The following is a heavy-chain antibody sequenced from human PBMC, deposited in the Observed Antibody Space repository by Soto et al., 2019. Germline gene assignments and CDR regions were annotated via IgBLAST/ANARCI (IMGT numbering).Heavy chain of an antibody. CDR3: AKDLHDSDRSNWFDP. CDR2: ISYDGSNK. J-gene: IGHJ5*02. D-gene: IGHD3-22*01. Sequence: QVPLVESGGGVVQPGRSLRLSCAASGFTFSSYGMHRVRQAPGKGLEWVAVISYDGSNKYYADSVKGRFTISRDNSKNTLYLQMNSLRAEDTAVYYCAKDLHDSDRSNWFDPWGQGTLVTVSS. CDR1: GFTFSSYG. V-gene: IGHV3-30*18.